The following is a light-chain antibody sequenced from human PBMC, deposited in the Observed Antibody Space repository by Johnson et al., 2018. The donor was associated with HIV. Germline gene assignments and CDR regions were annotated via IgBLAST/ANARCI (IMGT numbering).Light chain of an antibody. J-gene: IGLJ1*01. CDR3: GTWDSSLSAFYV. CDR2: ENN. V-gene: IGLV1-51*02. CDR1: SSNIGNNY. Sequence: QSVLTQPPSVSAAPGQKVTISCSGSSSNIGNNYVSWYQQLPGTAPKVLIHENNKRPSGIPDRFSGSKSGTSATLGITGLQTGDEADYYCGTWDSSLSAFYVFGTGTKITVL.